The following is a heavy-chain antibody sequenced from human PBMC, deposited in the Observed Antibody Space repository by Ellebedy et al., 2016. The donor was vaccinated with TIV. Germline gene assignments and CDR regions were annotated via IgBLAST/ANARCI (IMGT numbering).Heavy chain of an antibody. D-gene: IGHD3-3*01. Sequence: ASVKVSCKASGFTFTSSAVQWVRQARGQRLAWIGWIVVGSGNTNYAQKLQGRVTMTTDTSTSTAYMELRSLRSDDTAVYYCARTARGYYDFWSGPHQVGWFDPWGQGTLVTVSS. V-gene: IGHV1-58*01. CDR1: GFTFTSSA. CDR3: ARTARGYYDFWSGPHQVGWFDP. CDR2: IVVGSGNT. J-gene: IGHJ5*02.